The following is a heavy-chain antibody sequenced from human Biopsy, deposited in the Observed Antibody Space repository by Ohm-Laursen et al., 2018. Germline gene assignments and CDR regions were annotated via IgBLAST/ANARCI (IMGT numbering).Heavy chain of an antibody. CDR2: INHIGST. V-gene: IGHV4-34*01. CDR3: AVKSYFSTSFDP. D-gene: IGHD1-26*01. Sequence: SETLSLTCAVYGGSFSGYYWSWIRQPPGKGLEWIGEINHIGSTNFNPSFKSRVTISVDTSKNQFSLKLSSVTAADTAVYYCAVKSYFSTSFDPWGQGTLVTVSS. CDR1: GGSFSGYY. J-gene: IGHJ5*02.